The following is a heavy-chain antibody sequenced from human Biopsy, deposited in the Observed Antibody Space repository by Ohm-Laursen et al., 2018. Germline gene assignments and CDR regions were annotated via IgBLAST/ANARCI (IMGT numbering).Heavy chain of an antibody. CDR3: AKDDGGRYRGY. D-gene: IGHD3-16*02. CDR2: FYSGSGA. CDR1: GFTVSSNY. V-gene: IGHV3-66*01. Sequence: GSLRLSCAASGFTVSSNYMAWVRQAPGKGLEWVSVFYSGSGAFYADPVRGRFAISRDDSKNTLDLQMNSLRAEDTAVYYCAKDDGGRYRGYWGQGTLVTVSS. J-gene: IGHJ4*02.